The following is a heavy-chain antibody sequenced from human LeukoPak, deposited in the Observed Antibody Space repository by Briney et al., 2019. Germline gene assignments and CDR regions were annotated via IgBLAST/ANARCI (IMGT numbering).Heavy chain of an antibody. CDR1: GYTFTGYY. V-gene: IGHV1-2*06. Sequence: ASVKFSCKASGYTFTGYYMHWVRQAPGQGLEWMGRINPNSGGTNYAQKFQGRVTMTRDTSISTAYMELSRLRSDDTAVYYCARGTYYYDSSGYCFFDYWGQGTLVTVSS. D-gene: IGHD3-22*01. CDR3: ARGTYYYDSSGYCFFDY. CDR2: INPNSGGT. J-gene: IGHJ4*02.